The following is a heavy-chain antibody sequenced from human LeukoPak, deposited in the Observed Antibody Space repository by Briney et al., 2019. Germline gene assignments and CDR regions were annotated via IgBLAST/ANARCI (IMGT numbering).Heavy chain of an antibody. V-gene: IGHV4-38-2*02. Sequence: PSETLSLTCTVSDYSMTRGYYWAWIRQTPGKGLEWIGSIYHSGDTYYNPSLKSRVMISVDTSKNQFSLKVTSVTAADTAVYYCARDLYYDILTGYYLRWSSGPRSYMDVWGKGTTVTVSS. CDR3: ARDLYYDILTGYYLRWSSGPRSYMDV. D-gene: IGHD3-9*01. CDR1: DYSMTRGYY. CDR2: IYHSGDT. J-gene: IGHJ6*03.